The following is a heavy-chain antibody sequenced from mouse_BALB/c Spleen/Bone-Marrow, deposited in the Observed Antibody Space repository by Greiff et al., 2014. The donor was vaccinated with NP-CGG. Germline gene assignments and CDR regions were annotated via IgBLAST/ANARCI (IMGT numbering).Heavy chain of an antibody. CDR2: IYPGNSDT. V-gene: IGHV1-5*01. D-gene: IGHD2-2*01. J-gene: IGHJ4*01. CDR1: GYSFTSYW. Sequence: VQLQQSGTVLARPGASVKMSCKASGYSFTSYWMHWVKQRPGQGLEWIGAIYPGNSDTSYNQKFKGKAKLTAVTSASTAYMELSSLTNEDSAVYYCTNGYDYYAMDYWDQGTSVTVSS. CDR3: TNGYDYYAMDY.